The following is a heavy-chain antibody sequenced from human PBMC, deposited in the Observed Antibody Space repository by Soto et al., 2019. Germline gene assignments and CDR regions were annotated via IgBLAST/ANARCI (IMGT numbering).Heavy chain of an antibody. V-gene: IGHV4-59*01. CDR1: GGSISNNC. CDR2: ICYSGST. CDR3: ARRLMTTVTKGLWGEKNYWHFDL. J-gene: IGHJ2*01. D-gene: IGHD4-17*01. Sequence: QVQLQESGPGLVKPSETLSLTCTVSGGSISNNCWTWIRQPPGKGLEWIAYICYSGSTNYNPSLKSRVTLSVDTSKNQFSLKLSSVTAADTAIYYGARRLMTTVTKGLWGEKNYWHFDLWGRGTLVTVSS.